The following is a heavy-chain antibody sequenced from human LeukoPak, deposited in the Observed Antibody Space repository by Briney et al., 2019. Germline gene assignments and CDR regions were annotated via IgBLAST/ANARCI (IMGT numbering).Heavy chain of an antibody. V-gene: IGHV4-4*07. CDR3: VRGWAPRGEKSSFAS. J-gene: IGHJ4*02. Sequence: SETLSLTCTVSGASINSDYWPWVRQVAGKGLEWIGRIFASGSTNYNAYLRSRITMSVDTSKNQFSLDLSSVTAADTGVYYCVRGWAPRGEKSSFASWGQGTLVTVSS. D-gene: IGHD3-10*01. CDR1: GASINSDY. CDR2: IFASGST.